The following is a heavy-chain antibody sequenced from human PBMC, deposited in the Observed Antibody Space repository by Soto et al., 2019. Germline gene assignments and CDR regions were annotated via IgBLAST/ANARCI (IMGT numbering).Heavy chain of an antibody. CDR3: ARSPRSSPYFDF. V-gene: IGHV5-51*01. CDR2: IYPGDHET. J-gene: IGHJ4*02. CDR1: GYTFSNFW. Sequence: LGESLKISCQCSGYTFSNFWIGWVRQLPGQGLEWMGIIYPGDHETRYSPSFLGKVTISAETSINTAYLRWSSLEASDSAFYFCARSPRSSPYFDFWGQGALVTVSS. D-gene: IGHD6-13*01.